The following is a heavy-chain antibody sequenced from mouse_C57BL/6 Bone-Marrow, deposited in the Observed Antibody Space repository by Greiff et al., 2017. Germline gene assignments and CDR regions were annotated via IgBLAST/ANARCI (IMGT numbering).Heavy chain of an antibody. D-gene: IGHD2-1*01. V-gene: IGHV1-55*01. CDR3: ARHGNYVSWVAY. Sequence: QVQLQQPGAELVKPGASVKMSCKASGYTFTSYWITWVTQRPGQGLAWIGDIYPGSGSTNYNEKFKSKATLTIDTSSSTAYMQLSSLTSEDSAVYYCARHGNYVSWVAYWGQGTLVTVSA. CDR1: GYTFTSYW. J-gene: IGHJ3*01. CDR2: IYPGSGST.